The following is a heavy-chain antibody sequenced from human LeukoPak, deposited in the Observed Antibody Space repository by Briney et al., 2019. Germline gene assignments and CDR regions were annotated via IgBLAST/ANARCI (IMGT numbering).Heavy chain of an antibody. J-gene: IGHJ6*02. V-gene: IGHV1-69*13. CDR1: GGTFSSYA. CDR3: GTAVAGSDYYYYGMDV. CDR2: IIPIFGTA. Sequence: SVKVSCKASGGTFSSYAISWVRQAPGQGLEWMGGIIPIFGTANYAQKFQGRVTITADESRSTAYMELSSLRSEDTAVYYCGTAVAGSDYYYYGMDVWGQGTTVTVSS. D-gene: IGHD6-19*01.